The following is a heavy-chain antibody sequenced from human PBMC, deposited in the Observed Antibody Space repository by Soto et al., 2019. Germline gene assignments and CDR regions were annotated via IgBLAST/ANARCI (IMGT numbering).Heavy chain of an antibody. Sequence: EVHVLESGGGLVQPGGSLRLSCAASGFTFDSHDMSWVRQAPGKGLEWVSTISGPGGRTYYADSVKGRFTVSRDNSKNTLYLQMSSLRAEDTALYYCARYCVTSSCYTRNFDSWGQGTLVTVSS. V-gene: IGHV3-23*01. CDR2: ISGPGGRT. J-gene: IGHJ4*02. CDR3: ARYCVTSSCYTRNFDS. CDR1: GFTFDSHD. D-gene: IGHD2-2*01.